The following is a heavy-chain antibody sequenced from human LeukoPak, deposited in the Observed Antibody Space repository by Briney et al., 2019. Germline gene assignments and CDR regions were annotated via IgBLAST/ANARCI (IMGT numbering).Heavy chain of an antibody. CDR3: ARAGDVDPNWFDP. CDR2: IIPIFGTA. J-gene: IGHJ5*02. D-gene: IGHD3-16*01. Sequence: ASVKVSCKASGGTFNSYAISWVRQAPGQGLEWMGGIIPIFGTANYAQKFQGRVTITADKSTSTAYMELSSLRSEDTAVYYCARAGDVDPNWFDPWGQGTLVTVSS. V-gene: IGHV1-69*06. CDR1: GGTFNSYA.